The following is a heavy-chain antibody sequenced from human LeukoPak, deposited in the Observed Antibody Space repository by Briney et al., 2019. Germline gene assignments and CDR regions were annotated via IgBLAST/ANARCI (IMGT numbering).Heavy chain of an antibody. CDR2: ISYDGSNK. CDR3: AKDLQRKWVEHSRAAALY. D-gene: IGHD6-13*01. CDR1: GFTFSSYG. V-gene: IGHV3-30*18. Sequence: GGSLRLSCAASGFTFSSYGMHWVRQAPGKGLEWMAVISYDGSNKYYADSVKGRFTISRDNSKNTLYLQMNSLRAEDTAVYYCAKDLQRKWVEHSRAAALYWGQGTLVTVSS. J-gene: IGHJ4*02.